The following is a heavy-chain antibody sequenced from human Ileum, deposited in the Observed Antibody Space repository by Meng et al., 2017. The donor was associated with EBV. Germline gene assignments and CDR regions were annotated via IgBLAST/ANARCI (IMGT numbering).Heavy chain of an antibody. D-gene: IGHD1-7*01. J-gene: IGHJ4*02. CDR2: VYHRGDT. CDR3: GRDQGRELINH. Sequence: RQESGPGLVKPSGTLSPPCTVSGDSIRSDIWWSWVRQPPGKGLEWIGEVYHRGDTNYNPSLKSRVDISVDKSKNQFYLSLFSVTAADTAVYYCGRDQGRELINHWGQGTLVTVSS. CDR1: GDSIRSDIW. V-gene: IGHV4-4*02.